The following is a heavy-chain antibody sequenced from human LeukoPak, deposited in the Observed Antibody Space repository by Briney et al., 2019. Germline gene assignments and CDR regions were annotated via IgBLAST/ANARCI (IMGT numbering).Heavy chain of an antibody. CDR2: IIPIFGTA. Sequence: ASVKVSCTASGCTFSSYAISWVRQAPGQGLEWMGGIIPIFGTANYAQKFQGRVTITADESTSTAYMELSSLRSEDTAVYYCATGEGYRSGGSCYYFDYWGQGTLVTVSS. CDR3: ATGEGYRSGGSCYYFDY. CDR1: GCTFSSYA. J-gene: IGHJ4*02. V-gene: IGHV1-69*01. D-gene: IGHD2-15*01.